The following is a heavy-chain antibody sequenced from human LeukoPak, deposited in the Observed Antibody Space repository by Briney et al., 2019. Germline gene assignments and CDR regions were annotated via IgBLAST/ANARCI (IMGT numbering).Heavy chain of an antibody. CDR1: GGSISSGDYY. Sequence: PSETLSPTCTVSGGSISSGDYYWSWIRQPPGKGLEWIGYIYYSGSTYYNPSLKSRVTISVDTSKNQFSLKLSSVTAADTAVYYCARVPESYCSSTSCSYIFDYWGQGTLVTVSS. CDR3: ARVPESYCSSTSCSYIFDY. CDR2: IYYSGST. J-gene: IGHJ4*02. V-gene: IGHV4-30-4*01. D-gene: IGHD2-2*01.